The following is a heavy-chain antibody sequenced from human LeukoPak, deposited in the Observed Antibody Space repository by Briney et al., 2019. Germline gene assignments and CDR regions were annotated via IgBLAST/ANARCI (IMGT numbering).Heavy chain of an antibody. CDR3: ALKSHDFWSGYYSTDY. D-gene: IGHD3-3*01. CDR1: GFTFSSYA. CDR2: ISGSGGST. Sequence: PGRSLRLSCAASGFTFSSYAMHWVRQAPGKGLEWVSAISGSGGSTYYADSVKGRFTISRDNSKNTLYLQMNSLRAEDTAVYYCALKSHDFWSGYYSTDYWGQGTLVTVSS. J-gene: IGHJ4*02. V-gene: IGHV3-23*01.